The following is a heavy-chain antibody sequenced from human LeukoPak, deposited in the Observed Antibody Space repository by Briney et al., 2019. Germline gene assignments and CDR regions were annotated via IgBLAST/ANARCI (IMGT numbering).Heavy chain of an antibody. Sequence: GESLQISCKGSGYSFTSCWIGWVRQMPGKGLEWMGIIYPGDSDTRYSPSFQGQVTISADKSITTAYLQWSSLKASDTAMYYCVTPSRSGGSWIWGQGTLVTVSS. CDR3: VTPSRSGGSWI. CDR1: GYSFTSCW. D-gene: IGHD1-26*01. CDR2: IYPGDSDT. J-gene: IGHJ4*02. V-gene: IGHV5-51*01.